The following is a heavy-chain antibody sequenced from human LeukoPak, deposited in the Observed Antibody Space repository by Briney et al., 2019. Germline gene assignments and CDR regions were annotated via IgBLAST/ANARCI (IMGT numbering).Heavy chain of an antibody. J-gene: IGHJ6*03. V-gene: IGHV3-7*01. D-gene: IGHD3-16*01. CDR1: GFTFSSYW. Sequence: PGGSLRLSCAASGFTFSSYWMSWVRQAPGKGLEWVANIKQDGSEKYYVDSVKGRFTISRDNAKNSLYLQMNSLRAEDTAVYYCARESFGLVSPPDYYMDVWGKGTTVTISS. CDR2: IKQDGSEK. CDR3: ARESFGLVSPPDYYMDV.